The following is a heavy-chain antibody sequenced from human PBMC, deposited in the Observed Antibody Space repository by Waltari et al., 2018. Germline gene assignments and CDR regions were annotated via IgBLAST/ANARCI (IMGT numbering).Heavy chain of an antibody. CDR3: ARSPDPIAAGWFDP. V-gene: IGHV4-30-2*01. D-gene: IGHD6-25*01. J-gene: IGHJ5*02. Sequence: QLQLQESGSGLVKPSQTLSLTCAVSGGSISSGGYSWSWIRQPPGKGLEWIGYIYHSGRTYYIPSLTVRVTISVDRSKNHFSLKLSSVTAADTAVYYCARSPDPIAAGWFDPWGQGTLVTVSS. CDR2: IYHSGRT. CDR1: GGSISSGGYS.